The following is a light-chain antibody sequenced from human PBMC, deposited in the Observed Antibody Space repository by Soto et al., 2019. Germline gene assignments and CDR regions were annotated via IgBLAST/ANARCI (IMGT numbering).Light chain of an antibody. CDR2: EVT. CDR1: SSDVGAYNY. V-gene: IGLV2-8*01. CDR3: SSFASSNTWV. Sequence: QSALTQPPSASGSPGQSVTISCTGTSSDVGAYNYVSWYQQHAGKAPKLVIYEVTKRPSGVPDRFSGSKSANTASLTVSGLQAEDEADYYCSSFASSNTWVLGGGTKLTVL. J-gene: IGLJ3*02.